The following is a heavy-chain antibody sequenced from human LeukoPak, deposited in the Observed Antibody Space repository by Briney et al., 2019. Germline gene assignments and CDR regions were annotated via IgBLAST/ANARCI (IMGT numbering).Heavy chain of an antibody. CDR2: INHSGST. Sequence: SETLSLTCAVYGGSFSGYYWSWIRQPPGKGLEWIGEINHSGSTNYNPSLKSRVTISVDTSKNQFSLKLSSVTAEDTAVYYCARASNPWLQLSWGQGTLVTVSS. CDR1: GGSFSGYY. V-gene: IGHV4-34*01. J-gene: IGHJ4*02. CDR3: ARASNPWLQLS. D-gene: IGHD5-24*01.